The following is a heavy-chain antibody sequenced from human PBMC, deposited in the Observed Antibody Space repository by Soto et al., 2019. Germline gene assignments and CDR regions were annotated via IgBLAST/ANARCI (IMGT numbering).Heavy chain of an antibody. D-gene: IGHD3-10*01. J-gene: IGHJ6*02. CDR1: GYTFTSYG. CDR3: ARVAITLVRGVSFYYYYGMDV. V-gene: IGHV1-18*01. CDR2: ISAYNGNT. Sequence: QVQLVQSGAEVKKPGASVKVSCKASGYTFTSYGISWVRQAPGQGLEWMGWISAYNGNTYYAQKLQGRVTMTTDTATSTAYMELRSLRSDDTAVYYCARVAITLVRGVSFYYYYGMDVWGQGTTVTVSS.